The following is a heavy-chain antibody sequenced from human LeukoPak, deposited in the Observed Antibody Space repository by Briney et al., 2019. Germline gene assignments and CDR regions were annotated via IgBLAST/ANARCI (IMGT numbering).Heavy chain of an antibody. Sequence: ASVKVSCKASGYTFISYGISWVRQAPGQGLEWMGWISVYNGDTNYARKLQGRVTMTTDTSTSTAYMELRSLRSDDTAVYYCARDTRYDTTCFPACGMDVWGKGTTVTVSS. V-gene: IGHV1-18*04. D-gene: IGHD2/OR15-2a*01. J-gene: IGHJ6*04. CDR2: ISVYNGDT. CDR3: ARDTRYDTTCFPACGMDV. CDR1: GYTFISYG.